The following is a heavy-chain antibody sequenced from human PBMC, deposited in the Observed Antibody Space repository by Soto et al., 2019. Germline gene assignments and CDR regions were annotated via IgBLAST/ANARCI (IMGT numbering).Heavy chain of an antibody. V-gene: IGHV4-59*01. J-gene: IGHJ5*02. CDR2: IYYSGST. Sequence: SETLSLTCTVSGGSISSYYWSWIRQPPGKGLEWIGYIYYSGSTNYNPSLKSRVTISVDTSKNQFSLKLSSVTAADTAVYYCARIVGATDGWFDPWGQGTLVTVST. CDR3: ARIVGATDGWFDP. CDR1: GGSISSYY. D-gene: IGHD1-26*01.